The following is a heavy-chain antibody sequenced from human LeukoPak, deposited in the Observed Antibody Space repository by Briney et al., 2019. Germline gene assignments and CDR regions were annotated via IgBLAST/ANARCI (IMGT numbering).Heavy chain of an antibody. J-gene: IGHJ4*02. CDR3: ARRSYSASYYDY. CDR2: IFPGDSDT. Sequence: GESLTISCQGSGYSFSTYWIGWVRQMPGKGLEWMGIIFPGDSDTRYSPSFQGQVTISADKSISTAYLQWSSLKASDTAMYYCARRSYSASYYDYWGQGTLVTVSS. V-gene: IGHV5-51*01. CDR1: GYSFSTYW. D-gene: IGHD1-26*01.